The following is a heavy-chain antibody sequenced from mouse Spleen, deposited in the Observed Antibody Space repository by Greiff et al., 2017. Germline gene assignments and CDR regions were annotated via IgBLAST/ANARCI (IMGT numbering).Heavy chain of an antibody. D-gene: IGHD2-5*01. Sequence: QVHVKQSGAELARPGASVKMSCKASGYTFTSYTMHWVKQRPGQGLEWIGYINPSSGYTKYNQKFKDKATLTADKSSSTAYMQLSSLTSEDSAVYYCASYYSNLYAMDYWGQGTSVTVSS. CDR2: INPSSGYT. CDR1: GYTFTSYT. CDR3: ASYYSNLYAMDY. J-gene: IGHJ4*01. V-gene: IGHV1-4*01.